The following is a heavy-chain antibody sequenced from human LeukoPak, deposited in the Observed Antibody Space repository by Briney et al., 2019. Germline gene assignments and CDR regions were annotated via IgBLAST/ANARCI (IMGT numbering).Heavy chain of an antibody. CDR1: GFTISSYA. J-gene: IGHJ4*02. Sequence: GGSLRLSCAAPGFTISSYAVSWVRQAPGKGLEWVSAISSSGSGTYYPDSVKGRFTISRDNSKNTLFLQMNSLRVEDTAVYYCAKVVNSGYYYYFDYWGQGTLVTVSS. CDR3: AKVVNSGYYYYFDY. CDR2: ISSSGSGT. D-gene: IGHD3-22*01. V-gene: IGHV3-23*01.